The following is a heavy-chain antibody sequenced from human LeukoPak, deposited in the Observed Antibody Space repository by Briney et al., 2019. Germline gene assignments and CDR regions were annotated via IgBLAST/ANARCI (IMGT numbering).Heavy chain of an antibody. CDR2: IYPGDSDT. CDR1: GYSFTSYW. D-gene: IGHD3-22*01. J-gene: IGHJ4*02. Sequence: GESLKISCKGSGYSFTSYWIGCVRQMPGKGLEWMGIIYPGDSDTRYSPSFQGQVIISADKSISTAYLQWSSLKASDTAMYYCARSTYYYDSSGYYYVYWGQGTLVTVSS. CDR3: ARSTYYYDSSGYYYVY. V-gene: IGHV5-51*01.